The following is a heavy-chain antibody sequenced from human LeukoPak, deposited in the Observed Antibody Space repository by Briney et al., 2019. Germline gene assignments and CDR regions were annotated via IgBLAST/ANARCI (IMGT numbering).Heavy chain of an antibody. CDR1: GGSISSYY. D-gene: IGHD3-22*01. CDR2: IYYSGST. J-gene: IGHJ4*02. CDR3: ARGSMVNYFDSSGYYNY. Sequence: SETLSLTCTVSGGSISSYYWSWIRQPPGXGLEWIXYIYYSGSTNYNPSLKSRVTISVDTSKNQFSLKLSSVTAADTAVYYCARGSMVNYFDSSGYYNYWGQGALVTVSS. V-gene: IGHV4-59*01.